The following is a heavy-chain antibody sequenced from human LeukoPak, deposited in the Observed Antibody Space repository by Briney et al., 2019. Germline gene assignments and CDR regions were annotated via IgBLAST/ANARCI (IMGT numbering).Heavy chain of an antibody. Sequence: SQTLSLTCAISGDSISNNNYAWNWIRQSPSRSLEWLGRTYYRSQWKNDYARSVMSRISVDPDTSKNQFSLHLSSVTPDDTAVYYCAGGYAFDVWGQGTMVTASS. CDR2: TYYRSQWKN. V-gene: IGHV6-1*01. J-gene: IGHJ3*01. CDR1: GDSISNNNYA. CDR3: AGGYAFDV.